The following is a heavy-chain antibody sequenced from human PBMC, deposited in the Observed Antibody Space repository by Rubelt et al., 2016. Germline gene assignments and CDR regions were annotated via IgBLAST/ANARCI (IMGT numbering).Heavy chain of an antibody. J-gene: IGHJ6*02. CDR3: AREGYSSSLYGMDV. CDR2: IYSGDDT. D-gene: IGHD6-13*01. Sequence: EWVSVIYSGDDTYYADSVKGRFTISRDNSKNTLYLQMNSLRAEDTAVYYCAREGYSSSLYGMDVWGQGTTVTVSS. V-gene: IGHV3-53*01.